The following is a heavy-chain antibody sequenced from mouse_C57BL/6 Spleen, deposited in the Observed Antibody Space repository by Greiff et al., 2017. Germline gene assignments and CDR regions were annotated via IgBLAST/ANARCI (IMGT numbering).Heavy chain of an antibody. CDR3: ARGDGNWFAY. CDR1: GYTFTDYN. J-gene: IGHJ3*01. D-gene: IGHD2-1*01. CDR2: INPNNGGT. Sequence: EVQLVESGPELVKPGASVKIPCKASGYTFTDYNMDWVKQSHGKSLEWIGDINPNNGGTIYNQKFKGKATLTVDKSSSTAYMELRSLTSEDTAVYYCARGDGNWFAYWGQGTLVTVSA. V-gene: IGHV1-18*01.